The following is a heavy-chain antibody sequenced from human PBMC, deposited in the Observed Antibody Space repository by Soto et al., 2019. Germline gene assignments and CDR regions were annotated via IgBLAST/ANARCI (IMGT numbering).Heavy chain of an antibody. CDR3: ARGEQYSGRIFDY. CDR2: TYYRSKWYY. Sequence: SQSLSLTCAITGDSVSSICVGWSWVRQSPSRGLEWLGRTYYRSKWYYEYAVSVRGRITINPDTSKNQYSLQLNSVTPEDTAVYLCARGEQYSGRIFDYWGQGTLVTV. V-gene: IGHV6-1*01. CDR1: GDSVSSICVG. J-gene: IGHJ4*01. D-gene: IGHD1-26*01.